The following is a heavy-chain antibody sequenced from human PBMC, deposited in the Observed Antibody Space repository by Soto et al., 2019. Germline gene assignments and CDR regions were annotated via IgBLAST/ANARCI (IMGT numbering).Heavy chain of an antibody. CDR3: ARASTDYDILTGSTDDAFDI. J-gene: IGHJ3*02. Sequence: ASVKVSCKASGYTFTSYYMHWVRQAPGQGLEWMGIINPSGGSTSYAQKFQGRVTMTRDTSTSTVYMELSSLRSEDTAVYYCARASTDYDILTGSTDDAFDIWGQGTMVTVSS. V-gene: IGHV1-46*03. D-gene: IGHD3-9*01. CDR1: GYTFTSYY. CDR2: INPSGGST.